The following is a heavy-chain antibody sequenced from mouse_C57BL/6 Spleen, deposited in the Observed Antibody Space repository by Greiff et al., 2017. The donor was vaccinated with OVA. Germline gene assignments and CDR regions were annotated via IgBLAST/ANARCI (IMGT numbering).Heavy chain of an antibody. D-gene: IGHD1-1*01. CDR3: ARRYGSSYPWFAY. CDR2: ISSGSSTI. CDR1: GFTFSDYG. J-gene: IGHJ3*01. Sequence: EVNLVESGGGLVKPGGSLKLSCAASGFTFSDYGMHWVRQAPEKGLEWVAYISSGSSTISYADTVKGRFTISRDNAKNTLFLQMTSLRSEDTAMYYCARRYGSSYPWFAYWGQGTLVTVSA. V-gene: IGHV5-17*01.